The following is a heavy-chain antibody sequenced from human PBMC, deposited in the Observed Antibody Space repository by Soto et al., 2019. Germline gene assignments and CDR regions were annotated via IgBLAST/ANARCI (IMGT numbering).Heavy chain of an antibody. CDR2: INAGNGNT. Sequence: GASVKVSCKASGYTFTSYAMHWVRQAPGQRLEWMGWINAGNGNTKYSQKFQGRVTITRDTSASTAYMELSSLKTEDTAVYYCTTLPCRWSGYGMDVWGQGTTVTVSS. D-gene: IGHD3-3*01. V-gene: IGHV1-3*01. CDR3: TTLPCRWSGYGMDV. CDR1: GYTFTSYA. J-gene: IGHJ6*02.